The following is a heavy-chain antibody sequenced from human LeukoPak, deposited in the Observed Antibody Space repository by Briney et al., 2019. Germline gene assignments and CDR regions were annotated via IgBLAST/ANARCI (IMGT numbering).Heavy chain of an antibody. D-gene: IGHD3-10*01. CDR2: ISLSSTYT. J-gene: IGHJ4*02. V-gene: IGHV3-11*06. CDR3: ARDGWFGELDKDHFDY. Sequence: GGSLRLSCAASGFTFSDYHMSWIRQAPGKGLEWVSYISLSSTYTDYADSVKGRFTISRDNAKNLLYLQMNSLRAEDTAVYYCARDGWFGELDKDHFDYWGQGTLVTVSS. CDR1: GFTFSDYH.